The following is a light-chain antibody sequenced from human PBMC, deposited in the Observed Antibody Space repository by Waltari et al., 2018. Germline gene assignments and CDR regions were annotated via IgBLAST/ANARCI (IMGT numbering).Light chain of an antibody. CDR2: ETS. Sequence: ETVMTQSPATLFVSPGERATLSCRASQSVSRNLAWSQQNPGQAPRLLIYETSTRATGIPARFSGSGSGKEFTLTISSLQSEDVAIYHCHQYNNWPPWTFGQGTKVEIK. CDR1: QSVSRN. CDR3: HQYNNWPPWT. V-gene: IGKV3-15*01. J-gene: IGKJ1*01.